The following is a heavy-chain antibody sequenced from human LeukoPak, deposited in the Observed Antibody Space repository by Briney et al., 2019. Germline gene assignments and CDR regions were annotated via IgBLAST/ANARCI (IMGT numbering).Heavy chain of an antibody. CDR1: GFTFSNYW. CDR2: INQDGSQT. Sequence: GGSLRLSCAASGFTFSNYWMSWVRQAPGKGLEWVANINQDGSQTYYVDSEKGRFTISRDNSKNTLYLQMNSLRAEDTAVYYCGAYSSLDYWGQGTLVTVSS. V-gene: IGHV3-7*03. CDR3: GAYSSLDY. J-gene: IGHJ4*02. D-gene: IGHD3-22*01.